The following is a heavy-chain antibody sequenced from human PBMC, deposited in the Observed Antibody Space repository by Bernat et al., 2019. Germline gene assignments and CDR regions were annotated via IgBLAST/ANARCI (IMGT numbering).Heavy chain of an antibody. CDR3: AKDLERWLGTFNFFDP. D-gene: IGHD6-19*01. CDR2: ISYDGSNK. V-gene: IGHV3-30*18. J-gene: IGHJ5*02. Sequence: QVQLVESGGGVVQPGRSLRLSCAASGFTFSSYGMHWVRQAPGKGLEWVAVISYDGSNKYYAYSVQGRFTISRDNSKNTLYLQMNSLRAEDTAVYYCAKDLERWLGTFNFFDPWGQGTLVTVSS. CDR1: GFTFSSYG.